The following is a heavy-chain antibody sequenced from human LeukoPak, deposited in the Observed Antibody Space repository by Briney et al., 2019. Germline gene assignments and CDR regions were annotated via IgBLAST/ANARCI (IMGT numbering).Heavy chain of an antibody. CDR1: GFTFISYS. D-gene: IGHD3-16*02. CDR3: ARDLNYDYVWGSYRPDYFDY. Sequence: GGSLRLSCAASGFTFISYSMNWVRQAPGKGLEWVSSISSSSSYIYYADSVKGRFTISRDNAKNSLYLQMNSLRAEDTAVYYCARDLNYDYVWGSYRPDYFDYWGQGTLVTVSS. J-gene: IGHJ4*02. V-gene: IGHV3-21*01. CDR2: ISSSSSYI.